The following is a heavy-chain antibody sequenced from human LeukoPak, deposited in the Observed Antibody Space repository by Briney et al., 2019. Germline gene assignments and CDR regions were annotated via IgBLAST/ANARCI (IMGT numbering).Heavy chain of an antibody. CDR1: GFIFDNYA. D-gene: IGHD6-19*01. V-gene: IGHV3-43*02. Sequence: PGGSLRLSCAAPGFIFDNYAIHWVRHAPGKGLEWVPLISGDGGSTFYADSVRGRFTISRDNTRKSLSLQMSSLRSEDTALYYCARESETSGWYDYWGQGTLVTVSS. J-gene: IGHJ4*02. CDR2: ISGDGGST. CDR3: ARESETSGWYDY.